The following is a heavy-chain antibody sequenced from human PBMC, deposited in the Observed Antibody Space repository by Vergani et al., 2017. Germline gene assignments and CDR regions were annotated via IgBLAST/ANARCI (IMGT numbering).Heavy chain of an antibody. CDR2: IYSGGST. J-gene: IGHJ6*02. D-gene: IGHD3-3*01. CDR3: ARSYYDFWSGILYYYYYGMDV. CDR1: GFTVSSNY. Sequence: EVQLVESGGGLVKPGGSLRLSCAASGFTVSSNYMSWVRQAPGKGLEWVSVIYSGGSTYYADSVKGRFTISRDNSKNTLYLQMNSLRAEDTAVYYCARSYYDFWSGILYYYYYGMDVWGQGTTVTVSS. V-gene: IGHV3-66*02.